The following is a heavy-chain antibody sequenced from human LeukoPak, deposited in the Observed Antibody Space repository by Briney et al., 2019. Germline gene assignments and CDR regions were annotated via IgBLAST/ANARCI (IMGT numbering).Heavy chain of an antibody. Sequence: PGGSLRLSCAASGFILSDYNMNWVRQAPGKGXXXXSFISIXXXXITYADSVKGRFTISRENAKNSLYLQMNSLRAEDTAVYYCSRDISATTRAYDYWGQGTLVTVSS. CDR3: SRDISATTRAYDY. CDR1: GFILSDYN. D-gene: IGHD1-26*01. J-gene: IGHJ4*02. CDR2: ISIXXXXI. V-gene: IGHV3-21*01.